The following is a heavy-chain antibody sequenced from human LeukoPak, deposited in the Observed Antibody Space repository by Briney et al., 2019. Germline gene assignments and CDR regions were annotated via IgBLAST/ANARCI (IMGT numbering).Heavy chain of an antibody. CDR1: GGSFSGYY. CDR3: VRAYFDWSRRYNWFDP. J-gene: IGHJ5*02. CDR2: INHSGST. V-gene: IGHV4-34*01. Sequence: PSETLSLTCAVYGGSFSGYYWSWIRQPPGKGLEWIGEINHSGSTNYNPSLKSRVTISVDTSKNQFSLKLSSVTAADTAVYYCVRAYFDWSRRYNWFDPWGQGTLVTVSS. D-gene: IGHD3-9*01.